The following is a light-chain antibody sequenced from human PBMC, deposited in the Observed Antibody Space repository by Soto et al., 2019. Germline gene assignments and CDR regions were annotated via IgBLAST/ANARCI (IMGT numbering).Light chain of an antibody. CDR2: EAS. CDR1: QSITNW. CDR3: QQYKSYWM. V-gene: IGKV1-5*03. Sequence: DLQMTQSPATLSASVGASVTITCRASQSITNWLAWYQVKPGRAPKLLIHEASNLHSGVSSRFTGMGYGTDFTLPITSLQPEDFAIDDCQQYKSYWMFGQGTKVDIK. J-gene: IGKJ1*01.